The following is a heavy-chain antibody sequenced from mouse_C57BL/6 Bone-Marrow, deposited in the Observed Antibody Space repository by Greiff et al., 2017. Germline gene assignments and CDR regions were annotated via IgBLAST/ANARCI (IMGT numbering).Heavy chain of an antibody. CDR2: IDPENGDT. CDR1: GFNIKDDY. CDR3: TLPYYFDY. J-gene: IGHJ2*01. D-gene: IGHD5-5*01. V-gene: IGHV14-4*01. Sequence: EVQLQQSGAELVRPGASVKLSCTASGFNIKDDYMHWVKQRPEQGLEWIGWIDPENGDTEYASKFQGKATITADTSSNTAYLQLSSLTSEDTAVYYCTLPYYFDYWGQATTLTVSS.